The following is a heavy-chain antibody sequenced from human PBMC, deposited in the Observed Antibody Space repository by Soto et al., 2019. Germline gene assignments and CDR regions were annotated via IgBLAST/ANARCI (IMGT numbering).Heavy chain of an antibody. J-gene: IGHJ4*02. CDR3: ARDRGYSGYDYALYF. Sequence: SVKVSCKASGGTFSSYAISWVRQAPGQGLEWMGGIIPIFGTANYAQKFQGRVTITADESTSTAYMELSSLRSEDTVVYYCARDRGYSGYDYALYFWGQGTLVTVS. D-gene: IGHD5-12*01. CDR2: IIPIFGTA. CDR1: GGTFSSYA. V-gene: IGHV1-69*13.